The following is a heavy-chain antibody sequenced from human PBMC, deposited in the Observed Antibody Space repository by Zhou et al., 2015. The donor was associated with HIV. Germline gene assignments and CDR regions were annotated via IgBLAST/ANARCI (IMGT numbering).Heavy chain of an antibody. J-gene: IGHJ2*01. Sequence: EVQLVESGGGLVKPGRSLRLSCTASGFTFGDYAMSWFRQAPGKGLEWVGRIKSNADGGTTDYPAPVKGRFTISRDDSKNTLYLQMNSLKTDDTAVYYCSTMNYNFWSGYLGYFDLWGRGTLVTVSS. D-gene: IGHD3-3*01. CDR1: GFTFGDYA. V-gene: IGHV3-15*01. CDR3: STMNYNFWSGYLGYFDL. CDR2: IKSNADGGTT.